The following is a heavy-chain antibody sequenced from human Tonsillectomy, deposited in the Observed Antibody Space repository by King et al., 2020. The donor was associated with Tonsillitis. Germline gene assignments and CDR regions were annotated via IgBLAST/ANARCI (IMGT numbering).Heavy chain of an antibody. CDR1: GFSFRNYG. J-gene: IGHJ6*02. CDR3: AKEIAAAGDSYYSYGMDV. Sequence: VQLVESGGGVVQPGRSLRLSWAASGFSFRNYGIHWVRQAPGKGLEGVAIIPYDGRNKYYADSVKGRFTVSSDNSKNTLDLQMNSLRGEETAVYYCAKEIAAAGDSYYSYGMDVRGQGTAVTVSS. V-gene: IGHV3-30*18. D-gene: IGHD6-13*01. CDR2: IPYDGRNK.